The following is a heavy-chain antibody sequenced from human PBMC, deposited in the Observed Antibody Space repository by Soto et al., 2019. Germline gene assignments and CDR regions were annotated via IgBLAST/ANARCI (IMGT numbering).Heavy chain of an antibody. Sequence: SETLSLTCTVSGDSISSGDYYWSWIRQPPGKGLEWIGYIYSSGRTDYNPSLKSRLTISEDTSKNQFSLRLRSVTAADTAVYYCGRAGSSGWYYLDYWGQGTLVTVSS. CDR3: GRAGSSGWYYLDY. J-gene: IGHJ4*02. D-gene: IGHD6-19*01. CDR1: GDSISSGDYY. V-gene: IGHV4-30-4*01. CDR2: IYSSGRT.